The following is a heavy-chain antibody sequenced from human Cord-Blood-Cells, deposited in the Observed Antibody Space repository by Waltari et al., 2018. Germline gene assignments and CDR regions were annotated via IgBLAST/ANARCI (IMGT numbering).Heavy chain of an antibody. Sequence: QVQLQQWGAGLLKPSETLSLTCAVYGGSFSGYYWSWIRQPPGKGLEGIGEINHSGSTNYNPSLKSRVTISVDTAKNQFSLKLSSVTAADTAVYYCAGNYDFWSGYYYWGQGTLVTVAS. V-gene: IGHV4-34*01. CDR1: GGSFSGYY. CDR2: INHSGST. J-gene: IGHJ4*02. CDR3: AGNYDFWSGYYY. D-gene: IGHD3-3*01.